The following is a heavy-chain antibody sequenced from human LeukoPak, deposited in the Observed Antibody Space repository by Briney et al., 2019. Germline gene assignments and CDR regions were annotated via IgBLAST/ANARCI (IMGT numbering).Heavy chain of an antibody. D-gene: IGHD2-2*01. J-gene: IGHJ4*02. CDR1: GFSFSDHG. CDR3: ARDYCSTTSCLDY. Sequence: PGGSLRLSCVASGFSFSDHGMHWVRQAPGKGLEWVAVIWYDGSKKYFADSVKGRFTISRDDSKNTLYLQMNSLRAEDTAVYYCARDYCSTTSCLDYWGQGTLVTVSS. CDR2: IWYDGSKK. V-gene: IGHV3-33*08.